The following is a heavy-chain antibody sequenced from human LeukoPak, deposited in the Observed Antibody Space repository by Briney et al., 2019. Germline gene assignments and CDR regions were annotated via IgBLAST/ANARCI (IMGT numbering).Heavy chain of an antibody. V-gene: IGHV3-74*03. D-gene: IGHD3-10*01. J-gene: IGHJ4*02. CDR3: ARDYAGSPDY. Sequence: GGSLRLSCTASGFTFSTYWINWVRQSPGKGLVWVALINGDGSTTTHADSVKGRFTISGDNAKNTAYLQMNSLRDEDTAVYFCARDYAGSPDYWGQGTLVTAS. CDR2: INGDGSTT. CDR1: GFTFSTYW.